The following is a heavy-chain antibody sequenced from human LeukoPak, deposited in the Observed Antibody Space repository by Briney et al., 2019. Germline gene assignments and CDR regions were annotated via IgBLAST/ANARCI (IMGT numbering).Heavy chain of an antibody. V-gene: IGHV4-61*05. CDR1: GGSISITSYY. CDR2: IYYSGST. CDR3: ARLKYYYDSSGYRAEYFQH. Sequence: PSETLSLTCTVSGGSISITSYYWGWIRQPPGKGLEWIGYIYYSGSTNYNPSLKSRVTISVYTSKNQFSLKLSSVTAADTAVYYCARLKYYYDSSGYRAEYFQHWGQGTLVTVSS. D-gene: IGHD3-22*01. J-gene: IGHJ1*01.